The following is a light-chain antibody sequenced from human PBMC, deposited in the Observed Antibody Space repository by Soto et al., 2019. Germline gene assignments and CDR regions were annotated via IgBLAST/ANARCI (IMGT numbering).Light chain of an antibody. J-gene: IGLJ2*01. CDR2: ANN. CDR1: SSNIGSNT. Sequence: QSVLTQPPSASGTPGQRVTISCSGSSSNIGSNTVNWYQQLPGTDPKLLIYANNQRPSGVPDRFSGSKSGTSASLAISGLQSEDEADYCCATWDDSLNGPVFGGGTKVTVL. CDR3: ATWDDSLNGPV. V-gene: IGLV1-44*01.